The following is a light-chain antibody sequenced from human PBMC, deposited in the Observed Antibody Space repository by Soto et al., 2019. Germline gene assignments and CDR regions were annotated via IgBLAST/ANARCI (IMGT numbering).Light chain of an antibody. CDR3: QQYDSYST. V-gene: IGKV1-5*03. CDR1: QSIRSW. J-gene: IGKJ4*01. CDR2: KAS. Sequence: DIQMTQFPSTLSTSVGDRVTITCRASQSIRSWLAWYQQKPGRAPKLLIYKASSLASGVPSRFSGSGFGTEFTLTISSLQPDDIATYYCQQYDSYSTLGGGTKVEIK.